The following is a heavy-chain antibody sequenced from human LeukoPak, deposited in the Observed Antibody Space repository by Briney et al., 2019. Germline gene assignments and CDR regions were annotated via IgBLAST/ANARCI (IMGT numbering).Heavy chain of an antibody. CDR3: ARYYYDSSGYYYFYVDY. D-gene: IGHD3-22*01. CDR2: IYYSGST. Sequence: SETLSLTCTVSGGSISSYYWSWIRQPPGKGLEWIGYIYYSGSTNYNPSLKSRVTISVDTSKNQFSLKLSSVTAADTAVYYCARYYYDSSGYYYFYVDYWGQGTLVTVSS. V-gene: IGHV4-59*01. J-gene: IGHJ4*02. CDR1: GGSISSYY.